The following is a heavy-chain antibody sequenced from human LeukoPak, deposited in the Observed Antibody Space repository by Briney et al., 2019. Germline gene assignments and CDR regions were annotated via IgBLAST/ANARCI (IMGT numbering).Heavy chain of an antibody. J-gene: IGHJ6*03. CDR2: IYHSGST. D-gene: IGHD2-15*01. CDR1: GYSISSGYY. CDR3: ARTGPCSGGSCYPHSYYYMDV. V-gene: IGHV4-38-2*02. Sequence: SETLSLTCTVSGYSISSGYYWGWIRQPPGKGLEWIGSIYHSGSTYYNPSLKSRVTISVDMSNSQFSLKLSSVTAADTAVYYCARTGPCSGGSCYPHSYYYMDVWGRGTTVTVSS.